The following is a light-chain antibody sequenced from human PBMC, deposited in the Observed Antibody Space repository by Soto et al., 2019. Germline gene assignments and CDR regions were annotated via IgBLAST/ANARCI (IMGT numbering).Light chain of an antibody. CDR1: QSFSSSY. CDR3: QHHGSSPPYT. Sequence: EIVLTQSPGTLSLSPGERATLSCRASQSFSSSYLAWYQQKGGQAPRLLIYGASSRAAGIPDRFSGSGSGTAFTLTISRLEPEDFAVYYCQHHGSSPPYTFGQGTKLEIK. V-gene: IGKV3-20*01. CDR2: GAS. J-gene: IGKJ2*01.